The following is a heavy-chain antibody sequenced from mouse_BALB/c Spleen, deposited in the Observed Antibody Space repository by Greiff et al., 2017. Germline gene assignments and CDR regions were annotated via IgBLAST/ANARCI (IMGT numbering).Heavy chain of an antibody. J-gene: IGHJ2*01. CDR3: ARCGNYGGYFDY. CDR2: IYPGNSDT. Sequence: VQLKQSGTVLARPGASVKMSCKASGYSFTSYWMHWVKQRPGQGLEWIGAIYPGNSDTSYNQKFKGKTTLTADKSSSTAYMLLSSLTSEDSAIYFCARCGNYGGYFDYWGQGTTLTVSS. CDR1: GYSFTSYW. V-gene: IGHV1-5*01. D-gene: IGHD2-1*01.